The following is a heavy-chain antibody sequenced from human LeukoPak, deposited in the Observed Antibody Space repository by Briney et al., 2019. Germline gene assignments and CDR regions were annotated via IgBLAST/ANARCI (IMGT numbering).Heavy chain of an antibody. CDR1: GGSFSGYY. Sequence: PSETLSLTCAVYGGSFSGYYWSWIRQPPGKGLEWIGEINHSGSTNYNPSLKSRVTISVDTSKNQFSLKLSSVTAADTAVYYCARGRMVRPGAWFDPWGQGTLVTVPS. V-gene: IGHV4-34*01. D-gene: IGHD3-10*01. J-gene: IGHJ5*02. CDR2: INHSGST. CDR3: ARGRMVRPGAWFDP.